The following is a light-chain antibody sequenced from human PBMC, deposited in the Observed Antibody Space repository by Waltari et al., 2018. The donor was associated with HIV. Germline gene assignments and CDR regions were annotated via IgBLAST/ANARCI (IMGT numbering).Light chain of an antibody. Sequence: QSALTQPASVSGSPAQSSTISCTGTRSDAGGYNYVPWYQQHPGKAPKLMIYEVSNRPSGVSDRFSGSKSGNTASLTISGLQAEDEADYYCSSYTSSSTRLFGGGTKLTVL. CDR3: SSYTSSSTRL. J-gene: IGLJ2*01. V-gene: IGLV2-14*01. CDR1: RSDAGGYNY. CDR2: EVS.